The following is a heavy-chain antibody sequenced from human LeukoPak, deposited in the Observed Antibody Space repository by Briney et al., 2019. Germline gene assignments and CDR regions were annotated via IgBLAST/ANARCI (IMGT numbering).Heavy chain of an antibody. Sequence: ASVKVSCTASGYTFTGYYMHWVRQAPGQGLEWMGWINPNTGGTNYAQKFQGRVTMTRDTSISTAYMELSRMRSDDTAVYYCARGSSLVGPAYWGQGTLVTVSS. CDR1: GYTFTGYY. V-gene: IGHV1-2*02. CDR3: ARGSSLVGPAY. D-gene: IGHD2-8*02. CDR2: INPNTGGT. J-gene: IGHJ4*02.